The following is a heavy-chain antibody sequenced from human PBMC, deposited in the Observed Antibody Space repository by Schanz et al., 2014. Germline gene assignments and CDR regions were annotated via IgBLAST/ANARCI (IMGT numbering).Heavy chain of an antibody. D-gene: IGHD4-17*01. CDR1: GYTFTGYY. J-gene: IGHJ4*02. CDR2: INPNSGTT. CDR3: ARAFGVYDTAGALDY. Sequence: QVQLVQSGAEMKKPEASVKVSCKASGYTFTGYYMHWVRQAPGQGLEWMGWINPNSGTTNYAQKFQGWVTMTRDTSISAAYMQLSRLKSDNTAVYYCARAFGVYDTAGALDYWGQGTLVTVSS. V-gene: IGHV1-2*04.